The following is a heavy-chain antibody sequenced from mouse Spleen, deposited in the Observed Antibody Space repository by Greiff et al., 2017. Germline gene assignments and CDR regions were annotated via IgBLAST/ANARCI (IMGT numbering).Heavy chain of an antibody. V-gene: IGHV2-6-1*01. CDR2: IWSDGST. CDR3: ARQRITTVVARAMDY. D-gene: IGHD1-1*01. CDR1: GFSLTSYG. Sequence: VQLKETGPGLVAPSQSLSITCTVSGFSLTSYGVHWVRQPPGKGLEWLVVIWSDGSTNYNSALKSRLSISKDNSKSQVFLKMNSLQTDDTAMYYCARQRITTVVARAMDYWGQGTSVTVSS. J-gene: IGHJ4*01.